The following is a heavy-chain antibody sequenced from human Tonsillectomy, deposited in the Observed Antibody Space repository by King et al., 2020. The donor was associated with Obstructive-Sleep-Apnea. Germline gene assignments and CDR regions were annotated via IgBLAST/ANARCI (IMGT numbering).Heavy chain of an antibody. CDR1: CGSISSYY. V-gene: IGHV4-59*08. CDR2: IYYSGST. J-gene: IGHJ4*02. Sequence: QLQESGPGLVKPSETLSLTCTFSCGSISSYYWSWIRQPPGKGLDWIGYIYYSGSTNYNPSLKSRVTISGDTSKHQFSLKLRSVTAADTAVYYCARQGYCSGGSCYLPFDYWGQGTLVTVSS. CDR3: ARQGYCSGGSCYLPFDY. D-gene: IGHD2-15*01.